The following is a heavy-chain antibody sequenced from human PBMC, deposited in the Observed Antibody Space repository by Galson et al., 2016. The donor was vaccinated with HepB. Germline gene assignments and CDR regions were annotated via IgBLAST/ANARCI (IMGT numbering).Heavy chain of an antibody. CDR3: AKRDYSDSDGYLPLFDR. CDR1: GFTFNTYA. CDR2: ITGNGGTT. V-gene: IGHV3-23*01. Sequence: LRLSCAASGFTFNTYAMSWVRQAPGKGPEWVSAITGNGGTTYYTDSVKGRFTISRDNSKNTLYLQMNSLRVDDTAVYYCAKRDYSDSDGYLPLFDRWGQGTLVTVSS. D-gene: IGHD3-22*01. J-gene: IGHJ4*02.